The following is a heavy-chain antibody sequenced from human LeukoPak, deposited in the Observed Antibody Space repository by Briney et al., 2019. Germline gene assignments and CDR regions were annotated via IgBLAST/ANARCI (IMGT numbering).Heavy chain of an antibody. CDR2: IYSGGST. V-gene: IGHV3-53*01. J-gene: IGHJ3*02. Sequence: PGGSLRLSCEASGFTFSSYSMNWVRQAPGKGLEWVSVIYSGGSTYYADSVKGRFTISRDNSKNTLYLQMNSLRAEDTAVYYCARAQDDYGDYGMDAFDIWGQGTMVTVSS. CDR3: ARAQDDYGDYGMDAFDI. D-gene: IGHD4-17*01. CDR1: GFTFSSYS.